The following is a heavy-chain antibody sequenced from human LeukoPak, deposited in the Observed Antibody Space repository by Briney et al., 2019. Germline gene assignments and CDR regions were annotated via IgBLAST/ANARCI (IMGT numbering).Heavy chain of an antibody. CDR3: ARGGGDSAAGY. CDR2: ISSYSSTI. D-gene: IGHD2-2*01. V-gene: IGHV3-48*04. J-gene: IGHJ4*02. Sequence: GGSLRLSCAASGFTFSSYSMNWVRQAPGKGLEWVSYISSYSSTIYYADSVKGRFTISRDNAKNSLYLQMNSLRAEDTAVYFCARGGGDSAAGYWGQGILVTVSS. CDR1: GFTFSSYS.